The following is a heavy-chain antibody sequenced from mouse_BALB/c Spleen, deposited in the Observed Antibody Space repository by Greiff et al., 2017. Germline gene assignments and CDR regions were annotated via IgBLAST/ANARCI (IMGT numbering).Heavy chain of an antibody. V-gene: IGHV1-4*01. CDR3: ARSGGNYAAMDY. J-gene: IGHJ4*01. D-gene: IGHD2-1*01. Sequence: VKVVESGAELARPGASVKMSCKASGYTFTSYTMHWVKQRPGQGLEWIGYINPSSGYTNYNQKFKDKATLTADKSSSTAYMQLSSLTSEDSAVYYCARSGGNYAAMDYWGQGTSVTVSS. CDR2: INPSSGYT. CDR1: GYTFTSYT.